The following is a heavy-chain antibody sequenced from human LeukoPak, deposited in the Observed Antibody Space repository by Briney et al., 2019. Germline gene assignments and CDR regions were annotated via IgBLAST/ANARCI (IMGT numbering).Heavy chain of an antibody. D-gene: IGHD2-21*02. CDR2: ISSSSSYI. J-gene: IGHJ3*02. V-gene: IGHV3-21*01. Sequence: GGSLRLSCAASGFTFSSYSMNWVRQAPGKGLEWVSSISSSSSYIYYADSVKGRFTISRDNAKNSLYLQMKSVRAEDTAVYYCARGGDYWEAAFDIWGQGTMVTVSS. CDR3: ARGGDYWEAAFDI. CDR1: GFTFSSYS.